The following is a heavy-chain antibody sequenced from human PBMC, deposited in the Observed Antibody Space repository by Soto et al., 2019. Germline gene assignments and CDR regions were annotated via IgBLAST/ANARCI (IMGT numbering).Heavy chain of an antibody. CDR3: AREAAPTGDFDY. V-gene: IGHV1-69*08. J-gene: IGHJ4*02. CDR1: GGTFGSNT. D-gene: IGHD4-17*01. Sequence: QVHLVQSGAAMKTPGSSVKVSCKASGGTFGSNTISWVRQAPGQGLEWMGRIIPFLGITNDAPKFQGRVTFTADKSTGTAFMDLTSLRSDDTAVYYCAREAAPTGDFDYWGQGTLVTVSS. CDR2: IIPFLGIT.